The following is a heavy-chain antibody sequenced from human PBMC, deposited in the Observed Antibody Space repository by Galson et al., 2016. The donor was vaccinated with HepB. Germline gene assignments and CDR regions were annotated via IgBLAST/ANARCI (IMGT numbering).Heavy chain of an antibody. J-gene: IGHJ3*02. CDR3: ARGLRYSSGWYSVLFAFDI. Sequence: KVSCKASGGSFTRFALSWVRQAPGQGLEWMGIINPSGGSTSYAQKFQGRVTMTRDTSTSTVYMELSSLRSEDTAVYYCARGLRYSSGWYSVLFAFDIWGQGTMVTVSS. CDR1: GGSFTRFA. V-gene: IGHV1-46*03. D-gene: IGHD6-19*01. CDR2: INPSGGST.